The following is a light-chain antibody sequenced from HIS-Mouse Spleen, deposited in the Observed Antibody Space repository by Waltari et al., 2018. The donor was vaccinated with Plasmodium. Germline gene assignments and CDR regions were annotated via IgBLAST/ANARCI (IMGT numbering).Light chain of an antibody. CDR1: NLVYKY. CDR2: QDS. J-gene: IGLJ2*01. CDR3: QAWDSSTVV. V-gene: IGLV3-1*01. Sequence: SYELTQPPSVSVSPGQTASITCSGDNLVYKYACWYQQKPGQSPVLVIYQDSKRPSGIPERFSGSNSGNTATLTISGTQAMDEADYYCQAWDSSTVVFGGGTKLTVL.